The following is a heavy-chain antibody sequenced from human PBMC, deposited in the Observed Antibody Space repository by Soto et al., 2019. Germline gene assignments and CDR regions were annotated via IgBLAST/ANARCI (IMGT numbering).Heavy chain of an antibody. CDR1: GESLRGYY. Sequence: QVQLQQWGTGLLKPSETLSLHCAVYGESLRGYYWSWIRQTPAMGLEWIGEINHRVTTNHDSSLTSRAIISIDTSKNQVSLRLNYVTAADTAVYYCARGYPRSILSTSLTTSYWFDSWGQGTLVTVSS. CDR3: ARGYPRSILSTSLTTSYWFDS. CDR2: INHRVTT. J-gene: IGHJ5*01. V-gene: IGHV4-34*04. D-gene: IGHD2-21*01.